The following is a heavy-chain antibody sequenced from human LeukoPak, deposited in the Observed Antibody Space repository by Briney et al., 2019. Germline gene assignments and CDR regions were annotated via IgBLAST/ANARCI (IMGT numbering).Heavy chain of an antibody. J-gene: IGHJ3*02. CDR2: LYYSGST. D-gene: IGHD6-6*01. CDR3: AGGIAARLGAFDI. V-gene: IGHV4-38-2*02. Sequence: SETLSLTCTVSGYSITRHYSWAWVRQPPGKGLEWIGSLYYSGSTYYNPSLKSRVTISVDTSKNQFSLKLSSVTAADTAVYYCAGGIAARLGAFDIWGQGTMVTVSS. CDR1: GYSITRHYS.